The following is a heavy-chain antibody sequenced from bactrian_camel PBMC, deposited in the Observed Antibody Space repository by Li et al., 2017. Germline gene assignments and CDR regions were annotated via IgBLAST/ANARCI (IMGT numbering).Heavy chain of an antibody. CDR2: IDKNGVE. V-gene: IGHV3S57*01. CDR1: GDSSLMYW. Sequence: HVQLVESGGGSVQAGGSLRLACEGSGDSSLMYWMGWYRQAPGREREGAAHIDKNGVEAYADSMKGRFIISRDNAKTILYLEMNSLKPEDTAMYYCAASVGGQYCSAPYLIRAQVKGTAYRGQGTQVTVS. CDR3: AASVGGQYCSAPYLIRAQVKGTAY. J-gene: IGHJ4*01. D-gene: IGHD2*01.